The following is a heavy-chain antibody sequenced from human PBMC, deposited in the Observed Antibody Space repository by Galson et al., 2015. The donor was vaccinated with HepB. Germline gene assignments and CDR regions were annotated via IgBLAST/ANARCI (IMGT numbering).Heavy chain of an antibody. J-gene: IGHJ4*02. Sequence: SETLSLTCTVSGGSISSYYWSWIRQPPGKGLEWIGYIYYSGSTDYNPSLKSRVTISVDTSKNQFSLKLSSVTAADTAVYYCAREGGSAGTFDYWGQGTLVTVSS. CDR3: AREGGSAGTFDY. V-gene: IGHV4-59*01. D-gene: IGHD2-15*01. CDR2: IYYSGST. CDR1: GGSISSYY.